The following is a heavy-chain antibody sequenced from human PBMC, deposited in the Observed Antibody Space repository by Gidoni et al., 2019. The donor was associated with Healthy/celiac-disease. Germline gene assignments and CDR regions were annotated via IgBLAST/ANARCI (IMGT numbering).Heavy chain of an antibody. CDR1: GGSISSSSYY. CDR3: ARHGSGSYYGWFDP. D-gene: IGHD1-26*01. V-gene: IGHV4-39*01. J-gene: IGHJ5*02. CDR2: IYYSGST. Sequence: QLQLQESGPGLVKPSETLSLTCTVSGGSISSSSYYWGWIRQPPGKGLEWIGSIYYSGSTYYNPSLKSRVTISVDTSKNQFSLKLSSVTAADTAVYYCARHGSGSYYGWFDPWGQGTLVTVSS.